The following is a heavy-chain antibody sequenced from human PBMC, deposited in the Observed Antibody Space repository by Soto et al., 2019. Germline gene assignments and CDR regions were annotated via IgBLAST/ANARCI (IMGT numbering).Heavy chain of an antibody. CDR3: ARRDRNAAFDI. Sequence: GGSLRLSCAASGFTFSSYSMSWVRQAPGKGLEWVSSISSSSSYIYYADSVKGRFTISRDNAKNSLYLQMNSLRAEDTAVYYCARRDRNAAFDIWGQGTMVTVSS. CDR1: GFTFSSYS. V-gene: IGHV3-21*01. CDR2: ISSSSSYI. J-gene: IGHJ3*02.